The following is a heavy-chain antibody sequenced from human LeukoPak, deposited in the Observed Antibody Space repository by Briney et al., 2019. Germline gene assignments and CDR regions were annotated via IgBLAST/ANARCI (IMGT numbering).Heavy chain of an antibody. J-gene: IGHJ6*02. CDR2: ISYDGNNK. V-gene: IGHV3-30*18. Sequence: PGRSLRLSCAASGFTFSSYGMHWVRQAPGKGLEWVAVISYDGNNKYYADSVKGRFTISRDNSKNTLYLQMNSLSTEDTAVYYRVKQYGSGSYYFLRGMDVWGQGTTVTVSS. D-gene: IGHD3-10*01. CDR1: GFTFSSYG. CDR3: VKQYGSGSYYFLRGMDV.